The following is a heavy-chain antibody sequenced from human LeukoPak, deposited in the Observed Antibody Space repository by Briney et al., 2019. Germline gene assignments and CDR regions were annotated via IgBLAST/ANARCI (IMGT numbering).Heavy chain of an antibody. CDR2: INHSGST. CDR3: ARHGGGFGEPIFNY. Sequence: PSGTLSLTCAVSGGSISSSNWWSWVRQPPGKGLEWIGEINHSGSTNYNPSLKSRVTISVDTSKNQFSLKLSSVTAADTAVYYCARHGGGFGEPIFNYWGQGTLVTVSS. D-gene: IGHD3-10*01. J-gene: IGHJ4*02. V-gene: IGHV4-4*02. CDR1: GGSISSSNW.